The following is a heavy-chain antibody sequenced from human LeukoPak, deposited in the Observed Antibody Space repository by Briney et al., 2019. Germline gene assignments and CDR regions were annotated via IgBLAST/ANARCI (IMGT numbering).Heavy chain of an antibody. J-gene: IGHJ3*01. D-gene: IGHD3/OR15-3a*01. CDR1: GFIFSNAW. CDR2: ITQDGSAK. V-gene: IGHV3-7*01. Sequence: PGGSLRLSCAVSGFIFSNAWMTWVRQAPGKGLEWVATITQDGSAKYYVDFVRGRFTISRDNARNSAYLQMNTLRAEDTAIYYCADPDWGWGQGTMVTVSS. CDR3: ADPDWG.